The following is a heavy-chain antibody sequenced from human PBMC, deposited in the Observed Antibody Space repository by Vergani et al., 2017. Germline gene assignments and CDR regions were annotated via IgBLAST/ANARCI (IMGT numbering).Heavy chain of an antibody. CDR1: GGTFSSYA. CDR3: ARMSGDYDHWFDP. Sequence: QVQLVQSGAEVKKPGSSVKVSCKASGGTFSSYAISWVRQAPGQGLEWMGGIIPIFGTANYAQKFQGRVTMTTDTSTSTAYMELRSLRSDDTAVYYCARMSGDYDHWFDPWGQGTLVTVSS. V-gene: IGHV1-69*06. J-gene: IGHJ5*02. CDR2: IIPIFGTA. D-gene: IGHD4-17*01.